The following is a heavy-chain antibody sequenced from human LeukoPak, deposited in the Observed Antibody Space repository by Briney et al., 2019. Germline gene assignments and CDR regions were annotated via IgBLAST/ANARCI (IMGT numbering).Heavy chain of an antibody. CDR3: ARAGGGLYYSDSSGYFWFDP. J-gene: IGHJ5*02. V-gene: IGHV4-30-4*01. Sequence: PSETLSLTCTVSGGSISSGDYYWSWIRQPPGKGLEWIGYIYYSGSTYYNPSLKSRVTISLDTSKNQFSLKLSSVTAADTAVYYCARAGGGLYYSDSSGYFWFDPWGQGTLVTVSS. D-gene: IGHD3-22*01. CDR2: IYYSGST. CDR1: GGSISSGDYY.